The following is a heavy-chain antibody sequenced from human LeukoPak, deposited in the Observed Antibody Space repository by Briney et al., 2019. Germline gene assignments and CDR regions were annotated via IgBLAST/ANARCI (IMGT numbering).Heavy chain of an antibody. CDR2: IKEDGSTK. V-gene: IGHV3-7*01. CDR1: GFTFTNYL. CDR3: ARDRESNWYPYLDA. D-gene: IGHD6-13*01. Sequence: GGSLRLSCVTSGFTFTNYLMSWVRQAPGKGLEWVANIKEDGSTKWYVDSVRGRFTISRDNAKNSLYLQMDGLRAEDTAVYYCARDRESNWYPYLDAWGQGTLVTVSP. J-gene: IGHJ4*02.